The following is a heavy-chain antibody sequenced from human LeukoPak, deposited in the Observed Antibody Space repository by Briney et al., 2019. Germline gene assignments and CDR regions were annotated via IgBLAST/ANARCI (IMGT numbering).Heavy chain of an antibody. CDR3: ARVRLRFGNRNNLLFDP. D-gene: IGHD5-12*01. CDR1: GFTFSSYE. Sequence: GGSLRLSCAASGFTFSSYEMNWVRQAPGKGLEWVSYISSSGSTIYYADSVKGRFTISRDNAKNSLYLQMNSLRAEDTAVYYCARVRLRFGNRNNLLFDPWGQGTLVTVSS. J-gene: IGHJ5*02. CDR2: ISSSGSTI. V-gene: IGHV3-48*03.